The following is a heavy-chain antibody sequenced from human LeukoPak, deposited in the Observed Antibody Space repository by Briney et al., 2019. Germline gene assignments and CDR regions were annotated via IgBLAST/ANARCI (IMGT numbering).Heavy chain of an antibody. Sequence: GESLKISCKGSGYRFTNYWTGWVRQMPGKGLEWMGIIYPSDSDTRYSPSFQGQVTIPADKSITTAYLQWSSLKASDTAIYYCARGPIWSGDSYFDYWGQGTLVTVSS. J-gene: IGHJ4*02. D-gene: IGHD3-10*01. CDR1: GYRFTNYW. CDR3: ARGPIWSGDSYFDY. V-gene: IGHV5-51*01. CDR2: IYPSDSDT.